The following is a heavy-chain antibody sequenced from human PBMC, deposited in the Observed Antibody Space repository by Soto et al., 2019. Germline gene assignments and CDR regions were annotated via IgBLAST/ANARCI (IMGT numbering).Heavy chain of an antibody. V-gene: IGHV4-4*02. CDR2: IYHSGST. CDR1: GGSISSSNW. J-gene: IGHJ6*02. CDR3: ARDRRDIVVVPAANGHGMDV. D-gene: IGHD2-2*01. Sequence: SETLSLTCAVSGGSISSSNWWSWVRQPPGKGLEWIGEIYHSGSTNYNPSLKSRVTISVDKSKNQFSLKLSSVTAADTAVYYCARDRRDIVVVPAANGHGMDVWGQGTTVTV.